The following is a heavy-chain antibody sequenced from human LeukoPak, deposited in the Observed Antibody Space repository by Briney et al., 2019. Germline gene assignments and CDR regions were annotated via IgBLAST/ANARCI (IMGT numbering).Heavy chain of an antibody. CDR2: IYHSGST. CDR1: GGSISSSSYY. D-gene: IGHD2-2*02. J-gene: IGHJ3*02. V-gene: IGHV4-39*07. CDR3: ARGYCSSTSCYKSRDDAFDI. Sequence: SETLSLTCTVSGGSISSSSYYWGWIRQPPGKGLEWIGEIYHSGSTNYNPSLKSRVTISVDKSKNQFSLKLSSVTAADTAVYYCARGYCSSTSCYKSRDDAFDIWGQGTMVTVSS.